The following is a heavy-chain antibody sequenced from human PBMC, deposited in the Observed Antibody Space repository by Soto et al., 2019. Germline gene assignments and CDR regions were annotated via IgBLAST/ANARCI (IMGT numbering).Heavy chain of an antibody. CDR3: ARDRGWQTFDY. D-gene: IGHD3-10*01. Sequence: GGSLRLSCAASGFTFGNYWMTWVRQAPGKELERVANIKVDGSEKYCVDSVKGRFIISRDNAKNSLYLQMNSLRAEDTAVYYCARDRGWQTFDYWGQGTLVTVSS. CDR1: GFTFGNYW. V-gene: IGHV3-7*03. J-gene: IGHJ4*02. CDR2: IKVDGSEK.